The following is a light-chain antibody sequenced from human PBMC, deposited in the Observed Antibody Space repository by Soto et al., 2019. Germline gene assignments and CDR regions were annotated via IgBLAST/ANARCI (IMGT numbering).Light chain of an antibody. CDR2: EVS. CDR3: TSYTGDDFTFV. Sequence: QSALTQPPSASGSLGQSVTISCTGTSSDIGTYDYVSWYQQHPGRAPKLIIFEVSKRPLGVPDRFSGSKSGNTASLIVSGLQPDDEAEYHCTSYTGDDFTFVFGTGTKLTVI. CDR1: SSDIGTYDY. J-gene: IGLJ1*01. V-gene: IGLV2-8*01.